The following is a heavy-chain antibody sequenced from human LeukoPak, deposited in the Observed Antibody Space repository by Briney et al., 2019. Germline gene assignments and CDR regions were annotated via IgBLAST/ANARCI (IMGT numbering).Heavy chain of an antibody. V-gene: IGHV1-8*01. D-gene: IGHD1-7*01. CDR2: MNPNSGNT. J-gene: IGHJ4*02. Sequence: ASVKVSCKASGYTFTSYDINWVRQATGQGLGWMGWMNPNSGNTGYAQKFQGRVTMTRNTSISTAYMELSSLRSEDTAVYYCARAVTFNWNYRSRYFDYWGQGTLVTVSS. CDR1: GYTFTSYD. CDR3: ARAVTFNWNYRSRYFDY.